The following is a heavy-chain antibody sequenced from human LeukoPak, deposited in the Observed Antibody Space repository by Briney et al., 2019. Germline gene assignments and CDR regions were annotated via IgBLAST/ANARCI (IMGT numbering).Heavy chain of an antibody. CDR1: GFTFDDYA. CDR3: AKDIAAAQLGYAFDI. CDR2: VNWNSDII. V-gene: IGHV3-9*01. Sequence: GGSLRLSCAASGFTFDDYAMHWVRQAPGKGLEWVSGVNWNSDIIVYADSVKGQFTISRDNAKNSLYLQMNSLRTEDAALYYCAKDIAAAQLGYAFDIWGQGTMVTVSS. D-gene: IGHD6-13*01. J-gene: IGHJ3*02.